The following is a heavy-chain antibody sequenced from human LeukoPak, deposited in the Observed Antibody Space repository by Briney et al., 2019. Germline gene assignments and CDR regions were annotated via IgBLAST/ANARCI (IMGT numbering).Heavy chain of an antibody. CDR2: INHSGST. V-gene: IGHV4-34*01. CDR3: ARRRLDYRYYFDY. Sequence: RASETLSLTCAVYGGSFSGYYWSWIRQPPGKGLEWIGEINHSGSTYYNPSLKSRVTISVDTSKNQFSLKLSSVTAADTAVYYCARRRLDYRYYFDYWGQGTLVTVSS. J-gene: IGHJ4*02. CDR1: GGSFSGYY. D-gene: IGHD4-11*01.